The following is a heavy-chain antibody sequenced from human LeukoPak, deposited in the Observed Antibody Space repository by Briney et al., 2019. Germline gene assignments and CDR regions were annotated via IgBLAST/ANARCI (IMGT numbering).Heavy chain of an antibody. D-gene: IGHD3-22*01. CDR2: ISSSSSYI. CDR3: ARDESGDSSGYRYDY. J-gene: IGHJ4*02. Sequence: NPGGSLRLSCAASGFTFSSYSMNWVRQAPGKGLEWVSSISSSSSYIYYADSVKGRFTISRDNAKNSLYLQMNSLRAEDTAAYYCARDESGDSSGYRYDYWGQGTLVTVSS. CDR1: GFTFSSYS. V-gene: IGHV3-21*01.